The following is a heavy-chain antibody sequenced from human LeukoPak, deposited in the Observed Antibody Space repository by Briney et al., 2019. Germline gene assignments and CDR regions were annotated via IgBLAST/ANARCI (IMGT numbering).Heavy chain of an antibody. Sequence: PGGSLTLSCAASGFTFSSYAMSWVRQPPAKGLEWVSGISGSGDNTYYADSVKGRFTTSSDNTKNTLYVQVNSLGTEDTAAYYGAKGSYYDSSGSFYFDWGGQGTLAAVSA. V-gene: IGHV3-23*01. CDR3: AKGSYYDSSGSFYFDW. CDR1: GFTFSSYA. D-gene: IGHD3-22*01. CDR2: ISGSGDNT. J-gene: IGHJ4*02.